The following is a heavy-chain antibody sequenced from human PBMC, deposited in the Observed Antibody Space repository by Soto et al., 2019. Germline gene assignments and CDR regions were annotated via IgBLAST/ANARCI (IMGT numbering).Heavy chain of an antibody. CDR1: GVRFSDHD. Sequence: GGSLRVCCRAYGVRFSDHDMGWVRQAAGKGLEWVGRIRRKANSYSTTFSASVKGRFTISRDDSKNSLYPQMNSLNTEDTAVYYCIRVRSGGAFDIRGRGTMVTVSS. V-gene: IGHV3-72*01. CDR2: IRRKANSYST. D-gene: IGHD2-15*01. CDR3: IRVRSGGAFDI. J-gene: IGHJ3*02.